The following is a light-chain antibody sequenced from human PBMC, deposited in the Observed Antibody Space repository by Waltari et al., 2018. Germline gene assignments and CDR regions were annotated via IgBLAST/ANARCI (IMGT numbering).Light chain of an antibody. CDR3: QQYGSSPIT. CDR1: QSVSSSY. V-gene: IGKV3-20*01. J-gene: IGKJ5*01. Sequence: EIVLTQSPGTLSLSPGERATLSCRASQSVSSSYLAWYRQKPGQAPRLLIYGASSRATGVPYRFSGSCSGTDFTLTISRLEPEDFAVYYCQQYGSSPITFGQGTRLEI. CDR2: GAS.